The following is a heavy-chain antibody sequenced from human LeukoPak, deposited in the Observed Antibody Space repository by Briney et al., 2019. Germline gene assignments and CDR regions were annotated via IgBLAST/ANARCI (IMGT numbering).Heavy chain of an antibody. J-gene: IGHJ5*02. D-gene: IGHD2-2*01. CDR1: GFTFSSYW. CDR3: ARDDCSSISCYHNWFDP. CDR2: IKQDGSEK. Sequence: GRTLRLSCAASGFTFSSYWMSWVRQAPGKGLEWVANIKQDGSEKYYVDSVKGRFTISRDNAKNSLYLQMNSLRAEDTAVYYCARDDCSSISCYHNWFDPWGQGTLVTVSS. V-gene: IGHV3-7*03.